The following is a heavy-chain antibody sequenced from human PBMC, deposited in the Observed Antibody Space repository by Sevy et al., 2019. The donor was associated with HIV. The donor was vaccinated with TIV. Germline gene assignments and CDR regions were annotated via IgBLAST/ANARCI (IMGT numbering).Heavy chain of an antibody. CDR2: ISPSGATS. CDR3: AKDTSGWFDALDQ. V-gene: IGHV3-23*01. J-gene: IGHJ4*02. D-gene: IGHD6-19*01. CDR1: GFTFGYFA. Sequence: GGSLRLSCEVSGFTFGYFAMSWVRQAPGKGLEWVSGISPSGATSRYAASVRGRFTISRDNSKNRMYLQMSSLRAEDTAQYYCAKDTSGWFDALDQWGQGTLVTVSS.